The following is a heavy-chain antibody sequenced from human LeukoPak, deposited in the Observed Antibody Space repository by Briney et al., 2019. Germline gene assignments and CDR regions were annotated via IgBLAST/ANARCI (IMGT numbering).Heavy chain of an antibody. V-gene: IGHV3-23*01. CDR2: ISDSGGRT. CDR3: AKGPPVLRYFDWLLSEIDY. J-gene: IGHJ4*02. CDR1: GITLSNYG. Sequence: GGSLRLSCAVSGITLSNYGMSWVRQAPGKGLEWVAGISDSGGRTNYADSVKGRFTISRDNSKNTLYLQMNSLRAEDTAVYYCAKGPPVLRYFDWLLSEIDYWGQGTLVTVSS. D-gene: IGHD3-9*01.